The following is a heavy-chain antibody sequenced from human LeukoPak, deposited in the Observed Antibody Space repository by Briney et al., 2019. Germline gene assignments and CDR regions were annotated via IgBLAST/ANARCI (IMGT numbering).Heavy chain of an antibody. J-gene: IGHJ4*02. CDR1: GFTFSSYA. CDR2: ISGSGGRT. Sequence: GGSLRLSCAASGFTFSSYAMTWVRQAPGKGLEWVSVISGSGGRTYYADSVKGRLTISRDNSKNTVYLQMNSLRAEDTAIYYCVRWGEYWGQGTLVTVSS. CDR3: VRWGEY. V-gene: IGHV3-23*01. D-gene: IGHD3-16*01.